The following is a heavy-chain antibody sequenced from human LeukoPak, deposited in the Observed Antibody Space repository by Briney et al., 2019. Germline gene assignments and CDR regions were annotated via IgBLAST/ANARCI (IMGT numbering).Heavy chain of an antibody. D-gene: IGHD3-22*01. CDR1: GYTFTSYD. Sequence: ASVKVSCKASGYTFTSYDINWVRQATGQGLEWMGWMNPNSGNTGYAQKFQGRVTMTTDTSTSTAYMELRSLRSDDTAVYYCARDPAGWGYHETSDYPDYYYHGMDVWGQGTTVTVSS. CDR3: ARDPAGWGYHETSDYPDYYYHGMDV. J-gene: IGHJ6*02. V-gene: IGHV1-8*01. CDR2: MNPNSGNT.